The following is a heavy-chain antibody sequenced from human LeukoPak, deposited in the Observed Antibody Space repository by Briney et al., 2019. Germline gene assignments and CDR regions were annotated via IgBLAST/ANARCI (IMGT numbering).Heavy chain of an antibody. J-gene: IGHJ4*02. CDR1: GGTFTNLA. CDR3: ARAPPRLDGYILYY. Sequence: SVKVSCKASGGTFTNLAISWVRQAPGQGLEWMGRIIPTTGLANYAQKFQGRVTITADKSTSTAYMGLSSLRSEDTAVYYCARAPPRLDGYILYYWGQGTLVTVSS. V-gene: IGHV1-69*04. D-gene: IGHD5-24*01. CDR2: IIPTTGLA.